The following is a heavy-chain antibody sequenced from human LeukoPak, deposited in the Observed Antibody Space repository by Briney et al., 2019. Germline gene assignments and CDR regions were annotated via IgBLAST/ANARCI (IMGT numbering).Heavy chain of an antibody. CDR1: GHTFTGYY. Sequence: ASVKVSCKASGHTFTGYYMHWVRQAPGQGLEWMGWINPNSGGTNYAQKFQGRVTMTRDTSISTAYMELRSLRSDDTAVYYCARVLGSGWEYYFDYWGQGTLVTVSS. CDR2: INPNSGGT. CDR3: ARVLGSGWEYYFDY. J-gene: IGHJ4*02. V-gene: IGHV1-2*02. D-gene: IGHD6-19*01.